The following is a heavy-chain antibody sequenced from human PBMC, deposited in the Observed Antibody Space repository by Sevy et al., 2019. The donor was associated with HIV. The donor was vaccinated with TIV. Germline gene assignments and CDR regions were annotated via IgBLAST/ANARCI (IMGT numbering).Heavy chain of an antibody. D-gene: IGHD3-9*01. J-gene: IGHJ6*02. Sequence: GGSLRLSCAASGFTFSSYDMSWVRQAPGKGLEWVSAISGSGGSTYYADSVKGRFTISRDNSKNTLYLQMNSLRAEDTAVYYCAKDPLSYDILTGYYGVYYYYGMDVWGQGTTVTVSS. V-gene: IGHV3-23*01. CDR2: ISGSGGST. CDR1: GFTFSSYD. CDR3: AKDPLSYDILTGYYGVYYYYGMDV.